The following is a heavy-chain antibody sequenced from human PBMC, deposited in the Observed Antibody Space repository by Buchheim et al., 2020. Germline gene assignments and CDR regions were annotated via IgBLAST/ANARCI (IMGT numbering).Heavy chain of an antibody. Sequence: EVQLVESGGGLVKPGGSLRISCAASGFTFTNAWMNWVRQVPGKGLEWVGRIKSRTDGGRIDYAAPVKGSITVSRDDSINTLYLQMNNLKIEDTAVYYCTTGDYGSSGYLMDKDYWGQGTL. D-gene: IGHD3-22*01. J-gene: IGHJ4*02. V-gene: IGHV3-15*07. CDR2: IKSRTDGGRI. CDR1: GFTFTNAW. CDR3: TTGDYGSSGYLMDKDY.